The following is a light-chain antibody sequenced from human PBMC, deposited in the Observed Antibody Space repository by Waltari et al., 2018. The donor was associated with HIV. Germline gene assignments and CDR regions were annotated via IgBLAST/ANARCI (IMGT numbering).Light chain of an antibody. CDR3: CSYSTGATSNWV. J-gene: IGLJ3*02. CDR1: NSDIGGHNY. CDR2: EVR. Sequence: QSALTQPASVSGSLGQSITISCSGTNSDIGGHNYVSWYQQHPGNAPRLNILEVRGRPAGVSDRFAGSKSGNTASLIISGLQAEDEADYFCCSYSTGATSNWVFGGGTKLTVL. V-gene: IGLV2-14*01.